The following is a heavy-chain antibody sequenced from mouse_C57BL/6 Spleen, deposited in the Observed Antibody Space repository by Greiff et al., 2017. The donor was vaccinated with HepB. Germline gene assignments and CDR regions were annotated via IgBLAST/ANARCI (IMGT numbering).Heavy chain of an antibody. J-gene: IGHJ2*01. CDR2: IWSGGST. CDR1: GFSLTSYG. V-gene: IGHV2-2*01. Sequence: QVQLKQSGPGLVQPSQSLSITCTVSGFSLTSYGVHWVRQSPGKGLEWLGVIWSGGSTDYNAAFISRLSISKDNSKSQVFFKMNSMQADDTAIYYCARSTISTRRGFYYFDYWGQGTTLTVSS. CDR3: ARSTISTRRGFYYFDY. D-gene: IGHD2-1*01.